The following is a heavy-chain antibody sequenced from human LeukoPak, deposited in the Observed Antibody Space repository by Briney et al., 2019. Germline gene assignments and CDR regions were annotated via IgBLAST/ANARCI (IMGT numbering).Heavy chain of an antibody. V-gene: IGHV1-2*02. J-gene: IGHJ4*02. CDR3: ARVPPGYRIDY. CDR2: INPNSGGT. D-gene: IGHD3-9*01. CDR1: GYTFTGYY. Sequence: GASVKVSCKASGYTFTGYYVHWVRQAPGQGLEWVGWINPNSGGTNYAQKFQGRVTMTRDTSIGTAFMELSRLTADDTAVYYCARVPPGYRIDYWGQGTLVTVSS.